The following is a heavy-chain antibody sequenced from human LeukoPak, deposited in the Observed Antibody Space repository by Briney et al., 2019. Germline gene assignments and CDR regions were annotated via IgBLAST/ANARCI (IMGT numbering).Heavy chain of an antibody. V-gene: IGHV3-30*02. Sequence: GGSLRLSCAASGFTFSSYGMHWVRQAPGKGLEWVAFIRYDGSNKYYADSVKGRFTISRDNSKNTLYLQMNSLRAEDTAVYYCASAHRYYYGSGSYLRQDYWGQGTLVTVSS. J-gene: IGHJ4*02. CDR2: IRYDGSNK. CDR1: GFTFSSYG. CDR3: ASAHRYYYGSGSYLRQDY. D-gene: IGHD3-10*01.